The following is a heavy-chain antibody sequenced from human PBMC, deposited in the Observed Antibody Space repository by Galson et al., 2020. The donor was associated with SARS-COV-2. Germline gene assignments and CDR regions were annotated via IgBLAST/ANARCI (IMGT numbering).Heavy chain of an antibody. CDR1: GYTLTELP. CDR2: FDPEDGET. CDR3: ATALSSWCSSYYYYGMDV. J-gene: IGHJ6*02. V-gene: IGHV1-24*01. Sequence: ASVTVSCKVSGYTLTELPMHWVRQAPGKGLEWMGGFDPEDGETIYAQKFQGRVTMTEDTSTDTAYMELSSLRSEDTAVYYCATALSSWCSSYYYYGMDVWGQGTTVTVSS. D-gene: IGHD6-13*01.